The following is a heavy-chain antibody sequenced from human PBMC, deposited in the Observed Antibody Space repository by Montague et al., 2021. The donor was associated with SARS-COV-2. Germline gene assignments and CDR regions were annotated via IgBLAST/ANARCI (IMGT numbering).Heavy chain of an antibody. CDR2: ISFDGIKE. Sequence: SRRLSCAASGFTFSTQAMHWVRQTPGKRLEWVAAISFDGIKEHYADSVKGRFTVSRDNSENTLYLQMNILRAEDTALYYCARDTSYDGSGYYYFDYWGQGTLVTVSS. D-gene: IGHD3-22*01. CDR3: ARDTSYDGSGYYYFDY. J-gene: IGHJ4*02. CDR1: GFTFSTQA. V-gene: IGHV3-30-3*01.